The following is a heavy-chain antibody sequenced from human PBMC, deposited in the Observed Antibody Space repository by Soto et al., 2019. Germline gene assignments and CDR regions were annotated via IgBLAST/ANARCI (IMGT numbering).Heavy chain of an antibody. CDR2: IYYSGTT. J-gene: IGHJ3*01. CDR3: ARSVVHQWLVHDAFDV. V-gene: IGHV4-59*01. CDR1: GVSISSSD. Sequence: SETLALTCAVFGVSISSSDWSWIGQSPGKGLEWIAYIYYSGTTNYNPSLESRVTISIDTSKNQFSLRLTSVTAADTAVYYCARSVVHQWLVHDAFDVWGRGTLVT. D-gene: IGHD6-19*01.